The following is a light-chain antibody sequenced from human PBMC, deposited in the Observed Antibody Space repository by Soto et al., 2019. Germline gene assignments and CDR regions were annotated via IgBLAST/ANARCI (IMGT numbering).Light chain of an antibody. CDR1: SSNIGSNT. CDR3: ATWDDSLDGSV. CDR2: SNN. V-gene: IGLV1-44*01. Sequence: QSVLTQPPSASGTPGQRVTISCSGSSSNIGSNTVNWYQHLPGTAPKLLIFSNNQRPSGVPDRFSGSKSGTSASLAISGLHSEDDVDYFCATWDDSLDGSVFGGGTKLTVL. J-gene: IGLJ2*01.